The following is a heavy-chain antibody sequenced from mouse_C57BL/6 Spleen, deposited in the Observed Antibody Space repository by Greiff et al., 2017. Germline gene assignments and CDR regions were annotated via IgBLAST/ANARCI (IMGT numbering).Heavy chain of an antibody. D-gene: IGHD3-2*02. J-gene: IGHJ4*01. V-gene: IGHV1-7*01. CDR2: INPSSGYT. Sequence: QVHVKQSGAELAKPGASVKLSCKASGYTFTSYWMHWVKQRPGQGLEWIGYINPSSGYTKYNQKFKDKATLTADKSSSTAYMQLSSLTYEDSAVDYCARGELRLPYAMDYWGQGTSVTVSS. CDR3: ARGELRLPYAMDY. CDR1: GYTFTSYW.